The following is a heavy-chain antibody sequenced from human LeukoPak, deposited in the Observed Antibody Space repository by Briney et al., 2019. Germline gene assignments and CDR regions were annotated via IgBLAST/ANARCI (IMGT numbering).Heavy chain of an antibody. CDR1: GGAFSGYY. CDR3: SKAADGIRDFDWVPTTSFDY. V-gene: IGHV4-34*01. Sequence: SETLSLTCAVYGGAFSGYYWSWIRQPPGKGLEWIGEMNHSGSTNYNPTLKSRVTISVDTSKNQFSLKLSSVTAADTAVYFFSKAADGIRDFDWVPTTSFDYWGQGTLVTVSS. J-gene: IGHJ4*02. CDR2: MNHSGST. D-gene: IGHD3-9*01.